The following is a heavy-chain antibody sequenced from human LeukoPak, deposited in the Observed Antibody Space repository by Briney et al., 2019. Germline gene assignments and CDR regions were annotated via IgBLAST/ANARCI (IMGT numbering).Heavy chain of an antibody. D-gene: IGHD3-9*01. V-gene: IGHV3-23*01. CDR2: ISGSGGGT. Sequence: GGSLRLSCAASGFTFSNYAMTWVRQAPGKGLEWVSAISGSGGGTYYADSLKGRFTISRDNAKNTLYLEMNSMRAEDTVVYYRDRNGELHYDILPGYYTLGDAFDIWGQGTMVTVSS. J-gene: IGHJ3*02. CDR1: GFTFSNYA. CDR3: DRNGELHYDILPGYYTLGDAFDI.